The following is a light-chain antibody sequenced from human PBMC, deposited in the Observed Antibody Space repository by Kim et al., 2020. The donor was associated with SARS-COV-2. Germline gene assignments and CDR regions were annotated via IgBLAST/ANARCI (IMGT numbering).Light chain of an antibody. J-gene: IGKJ5*01. V-gene: IGKV3-11*01. CDR1: QSVSTF. CDR2: DSS. CDR3: QQRGNWPPIT. Sequence: PGESAPLSCRASQSVSTFLAWFQHKPGQAPRLLIYDSSKRATGIPARFSGSGSGTDFTLTISSLEPEDFAIYYCQQRGNWPPITLGPGTRLEIK.